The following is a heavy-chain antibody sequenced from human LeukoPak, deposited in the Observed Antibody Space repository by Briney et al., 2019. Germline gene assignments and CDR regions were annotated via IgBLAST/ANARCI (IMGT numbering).Heavy chain of an antibody. CDR1: GGTFSSYA. J-gene: IGHJ5*02. CDR3: ARSRARSVVPAARGWFDP. CDR2: IIPIFGTA. Sequence: ASVKVSCKASGGTFSSYAISWVRQAPGQGLEWMGGIIPIFGTANYAQKFQGRVTITADESTSTAYMELSSLRSEDTAVYYCARSRARSVVPAARGWFDPWGQGTLVTVSS. V-gene: IGHV1-69*13. D-gene: IGHD2-2*01.